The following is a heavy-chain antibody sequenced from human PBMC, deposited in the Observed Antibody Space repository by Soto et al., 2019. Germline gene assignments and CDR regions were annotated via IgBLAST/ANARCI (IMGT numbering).Heavy chain of an antibody. CDR1: GFTFSSSA. D-gene: IGHD2-15*01. CDR3: ENSTGCSGGICN. CDR2: ITGSGGGI. V-gene: IGHV3-23*01. Sequence: GGSLRLSCAASGFTFSSSAMTWVRQAPGKGLEWVSAITGSGGGIYYADSVKGRFAISRDNSKNTLYLQMDSLRAGDTAVYYCENSTGCSGGICNWGQGTQVTVSS. J-gene: IGHJ4*02.